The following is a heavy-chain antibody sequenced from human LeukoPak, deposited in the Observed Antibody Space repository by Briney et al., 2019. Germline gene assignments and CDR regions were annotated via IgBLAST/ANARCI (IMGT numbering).Heavy chain of an antibody. V-gene: IGHV3-30*18. J-gene: IGHJ3*02. CDR2: ISYDGSNK. Sequence: PGGSLRLSCAAFGFTFRNYGMHWVRQAPGKGLEWVAVISYDGSNKYYADSVKGRFTISRDNSKNTLYLQMNSLRAEDTAVYYCAKVYHLQLWRDAFDIWGQGTMVTVSS. D-gene: IGHD5-18*01. CDR1: GFTFRNYG. CDR3: AKVYHLQLWRDAFDI.